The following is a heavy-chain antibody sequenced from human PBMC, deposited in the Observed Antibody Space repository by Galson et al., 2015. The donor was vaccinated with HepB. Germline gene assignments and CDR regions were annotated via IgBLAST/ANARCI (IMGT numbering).Heavy chain of an antibody. V-gene: IGHV3-64*01. Sequence: SLRLSCAASGFTFSSYAMHWVRQAPGKGLEYVSAISSNGGSTYYANSVKGRFTISRDNSKNTLYLQMGSLRAEDMAVYYCARVSVAGNYYYYGMDVWGQGTTVTVSS. CDR1: GFTFSSYA. D-gene: IGHD6-19*01. CDR3: ARVSVAGNYYYYGMDV. J-gene: IGHJ6*02. CDR2: ISSNGGST.